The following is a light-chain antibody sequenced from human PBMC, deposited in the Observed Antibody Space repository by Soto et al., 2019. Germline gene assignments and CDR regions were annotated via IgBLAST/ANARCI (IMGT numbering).Light chain of an antibody. Sequence: QSVLTQPASVSGSPGRSVTISCTGTSTDVGDFNYVSWYQHLPGRAPKLIIYDVSNRPSGISYRFSASKPGRTASLTISGLQAEDEADYYCSSYSSSTTHVVFGGGTKLTVL. J-gene: IGLJ2*01. CDR3: SSYSSSTTHVV. CDR1: STDVGDFNY. CDR2: DVS. V-gene: IGLV2-14*03.